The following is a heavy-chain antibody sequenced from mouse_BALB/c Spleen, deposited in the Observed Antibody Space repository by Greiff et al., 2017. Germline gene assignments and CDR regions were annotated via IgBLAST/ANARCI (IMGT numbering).Heavy chain of an antibody. D-gene: IGHD2-4*01. CDR3: ARDFDDDDYYAMEY. CDR1: GYSITSDYA. J-gene: IGHJ4*01. CDR2: ISYSGST. V-gene: IGHV3-2*02. Sequence: EVQLKESGPGLVKPSQSLSLTCTVTGYSITSDYAWNWIRQFPGNKLEWMGYISYSGSTSYNPSLKSRISSTRDTSTHRFFLQLNSVTTEDTATEYWARDFDDDDYYAMEYWGQGTSVTVSS.